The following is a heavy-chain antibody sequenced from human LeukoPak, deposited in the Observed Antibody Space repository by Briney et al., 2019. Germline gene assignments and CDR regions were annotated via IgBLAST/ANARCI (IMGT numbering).Heavy chain of an antibody. V-gene: IGHV3-7*01. CDR3: ARVIYSYGSFDY. D-gene: IGHD5-18*01. Sequence: GGSLRLSCAASGFTCSSYWMSWVRQAPGKGLEWVASIKQDGSEKYYVDSVEGRFTISRDNAKNSLYLQMNSLRAEDTAVYYCARVIYSYGSFDYWGQGTLVTVSS. CDR1: GFTCSSYW. J-gene: IGHJ4*02. CDR2: IKQDGSEK.